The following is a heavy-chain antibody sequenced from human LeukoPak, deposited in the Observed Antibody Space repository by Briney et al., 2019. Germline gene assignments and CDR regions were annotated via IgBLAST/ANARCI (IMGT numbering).Heavy chain of an antibody. CDR2: IKSKTEGGTA. CDR1: GFTFNNAW. J-gene: IGHJ4*02. Sequence: GGSLRLSCAASGFTFNNAWMNWVGQAPGKGLEWVGRIKSKTEGGTAVYAAPVKGRFTISRDESKNTLFLQLNSLKTEDTAVYYCTTVGGYDYFDYWGQGTLVTVSS. D-gene: IGHD5-12*01. V-gene: IGHV3-15*01. CDR3: TTVGGYDYFDY.